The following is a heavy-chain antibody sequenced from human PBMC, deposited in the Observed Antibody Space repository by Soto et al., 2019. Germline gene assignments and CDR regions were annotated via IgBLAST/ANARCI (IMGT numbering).Heavy chain of an antibody. CDR1: GFTFSSYS. CDR2: ISSSSSYI. J-gene: IGHJ5*02. V-gene: IGHV3-21*01. D-gene: IGHD3-22*01. Sequence: GGSLRLSCAASGFTFSSYSMNWVRQAPGKGLEWVSSISSSSSYIYHADSVKGRFTISRDNAKNSLYLQMNSLRAEDTAVYYCARARSSTYYDSSGPRGQGTPVTGSS. CDR3: ARARSSTYYDSSGP.